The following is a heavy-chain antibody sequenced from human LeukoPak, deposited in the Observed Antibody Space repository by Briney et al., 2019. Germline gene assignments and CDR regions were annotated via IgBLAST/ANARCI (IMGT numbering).Heavy chain of an antibody. J-gene: IGHJ4*02. D-gene: IGHD3-10*01. CDR2: ITAYNDNT. V-gene: IGHV1-18*01. Sequence: ASVKVSCKASGYTFTSYGIGWVRQAPGQGLEWMGWITAYNDNTNYAQKPQGRVTMTTDTSTSTAYMELRSLRSDDTAVYYCARALLWFGEPSHIDYWGQGTLVTASS. CDR3: ARALLWFGEPSHIDY. CDR1: GYTFTSYG.